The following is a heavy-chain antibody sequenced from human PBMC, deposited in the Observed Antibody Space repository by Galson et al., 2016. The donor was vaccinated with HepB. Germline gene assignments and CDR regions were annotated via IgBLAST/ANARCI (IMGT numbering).Heavy chain of an antibody. D-gene: IGHD1-26*01. V-gene: IGHV4-38-2*01. CDR2: IYHSGST. Sequence: SETLSLTCVVSGYSISSGYYWGWIRQPPGRGLEWIGSIYHSGSTYYEPSLKSRLTVSVDTSKNQFSLNLKSVTAADTAVYYCARARGLGTTIWDSWGQGTLVTVSS. CDR1: GYSISSGYY. CDR3: ARARGLGTTIWDS. J-gene: IGHJ4*02.